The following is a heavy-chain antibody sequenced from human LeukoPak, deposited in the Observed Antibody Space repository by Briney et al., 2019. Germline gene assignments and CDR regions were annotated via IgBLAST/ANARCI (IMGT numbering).Heavy chain of an antibody. CDR3: ARRYYDYVWGSYRYTPHFDY. J-gene: IGHJ4*02. D-gene: IGHD3-16*02. V-gene: IGHV4-38-2*02. Sequence: SETLSLTCTVSGYSISSGYYWGWIRQPPGKGLEWIGSIYHSGSTNYNPSLKSRVTISVDTSKNQFSLKLSSVTAADTAVYYCARRYYDYVWGSYRYTPHFDYWGQGTLVTVSS. CDR2: IYHSGST. CDR1: GYSISSGYY.